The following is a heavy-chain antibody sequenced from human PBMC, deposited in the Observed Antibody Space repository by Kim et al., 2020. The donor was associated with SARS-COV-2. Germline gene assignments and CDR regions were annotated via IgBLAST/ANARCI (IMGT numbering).Heavy chain of an antibody. Sequence: YNPSLESRVTISVDTSKNQFSLRLSSVTAADTGVYYCANVVAAACGFDPWGQGTLVTVSS. D-gene: IGHD6-25*01. J-gene: IGHJ5*02. V-gene: IGHV4-34*01. CDR3: ANVVAAACGFDP.